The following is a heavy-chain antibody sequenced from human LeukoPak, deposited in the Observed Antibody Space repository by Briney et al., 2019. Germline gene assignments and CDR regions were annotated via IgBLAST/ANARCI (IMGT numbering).Heavy chain of an antibody. J-gene: IGHJ4*02. V-gene: IGHV3-23*01. CDR3: AKDRSSSWYGEFDY. D-gene: IGHD6-13*01. CDR1: GFTVSSNY. CDR2: ISGSGGST. Sequence: GGSLRLSCAASGFTVSSNYMSWVRQAPGKGLEWVSAISGSGGSTYYADSVKGRFTISRDNSKNTLYLQMNSLRAEDTAVYYCAKDRSSSWYGEFDYWGQGTLVTVSS.